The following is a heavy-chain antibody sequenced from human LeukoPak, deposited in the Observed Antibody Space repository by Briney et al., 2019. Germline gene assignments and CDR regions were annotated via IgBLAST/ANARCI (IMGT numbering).Heavy chain of an antibody. CDR2: IYSGGST. CDR3: ASDSYSPEYFQH. D-gene: IGHD2-15*01. CDR1: GFSLSNNY. V-gene: IGHV3-66*01. J-gene: IGHJ1*01. Sequence: GGSLRLSCAASGFSLSNNYMSWVRQAPGKGLGWVSVIYSGGSTFYADSVKGRFTISRDNSKNTLYLQMNSLRAEDTAVYYCASDSYSPEYFQHWGQGTLVTVSS.